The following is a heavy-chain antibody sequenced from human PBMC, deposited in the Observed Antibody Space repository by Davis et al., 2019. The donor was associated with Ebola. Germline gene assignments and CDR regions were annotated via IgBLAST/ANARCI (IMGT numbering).Heavy chain of an antibody. D-gene: IGHD2-2*01. V-gene: IGHV1-69*13. Sequence: SVKVSCKASGGTFSSYAISWVRQAPGQGLEWMGGIIPIFGTANYAQKFQGRVTITADESTSTAYMELSSLRSEDTAVYYCASSRVDCSSTSCHYYMDVWGKGTTVTVSS. CDR1: GGTFSSYA. CDR3: ASSRVDCSSTSCHYYMDV. CDR2: IIPIFGTA. J-gene: IGHJ6*03.